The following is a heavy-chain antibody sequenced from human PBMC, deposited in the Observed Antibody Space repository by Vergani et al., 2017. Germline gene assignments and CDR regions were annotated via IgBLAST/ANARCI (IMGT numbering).Heavy chain of an antibody. CDR3: ARHVTYSSGWGDAFDI. Sequence: VQLVESGGVVVQPGGSLRLSCAASGFTFSSYAMSWIRQPPGKGLEWIGYIYYSGSTYYNPSLKSRVTISVDTSKNQFSLKLSSVTAADTAVYYCARHVTYSSGWGDAFDIWGQGTMVTVSS. D-gene: IGHD6-19*01. V-gene: IGHV4-59*04. CDR2: IYYSGST. J-gene: IGHJ3*02. CDR1: GFTFSSYA.